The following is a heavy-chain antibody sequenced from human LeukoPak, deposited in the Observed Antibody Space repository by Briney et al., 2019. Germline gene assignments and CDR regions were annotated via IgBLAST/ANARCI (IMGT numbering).Heavy chain of an antibody. CDR3: AREGSIVVTYWFDP. CDR1: GYTFTNYY. Sequence: ASVKVSCKASGYTFTNYYIHWVRQAPGQGLEWMGIINPSGGSTSYAQKSQGRVTMTRDTSTSTVYMELSSLRSEDTAVYYCAREGSIVVTYWFDPWGQGTLVTVSS. J-gene: IGHJ5*02. V-gene: IGHV1-46*01. D-gene: IGHD3-22*01. CDR2: INPSGGST.